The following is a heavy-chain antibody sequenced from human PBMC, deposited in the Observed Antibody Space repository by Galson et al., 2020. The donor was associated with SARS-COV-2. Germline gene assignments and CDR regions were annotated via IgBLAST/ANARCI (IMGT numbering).Heavy chain of an antibody. CDR2: IRYDGDTK. J-gene: IGHJ5*02. Sequence: GESLKLSCAASGFTFSSYGMHWVRQAPGKGLEWVAFIRYDGDTKYYADSVKGRFTVSRDNSKNTLYLRVNSLRAEDTAVYYCAKDLSRLEWLNNRFDPWGQGTLVTVSS. CDR3: AKDLSRLEWLNNRFDP. V-gene: IGHV3-30*02. D-gene: IGHD3-3*01. CDR1: GFTFSSYG.